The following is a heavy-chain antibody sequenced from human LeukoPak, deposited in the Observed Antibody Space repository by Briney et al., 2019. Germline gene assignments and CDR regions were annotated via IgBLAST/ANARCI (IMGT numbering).Heavy chain of an antibody. CDR1: GGSISSSNW. CDR2: IYHSGST. CDR3: ARAPAAAGTSDAFDI. V-gene: IGHV4-4*02. Sequence: SSETLSLTCAVSGGSISSSNWWSWVRQPPGKGLEWIGEIYHSGSTNYNPSLKSRVTISVDNSKNQFSLKLSSVTAADTAVYYCARAPAAAGTSDAFDIWGQGTMVTVSS. J-gene: IGHJ3*02. D-gene: IGHD6-13*01.